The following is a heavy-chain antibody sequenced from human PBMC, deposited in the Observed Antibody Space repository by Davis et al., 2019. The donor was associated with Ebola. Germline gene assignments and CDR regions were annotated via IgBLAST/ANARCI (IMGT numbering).Heavy chain of an antibody. CDR2: IKQDGSEK. D-gene: IGHD2-2*01. Sequence: GGSLRLSCAASGFTFSSYWMSWVRQAPGKGLEWVANIKQDGSEKYYVDSVKGRFTISRDNAKNSLYLQMNSLRAEDTAVYYCARRGCSSTSCYAGNGMDVWGQGTTVSVSS. CDR1: GFTFSSYW. V-gene: IGHV3-7*01. CDR3: ARRGCSSTSCYAGNGMDV. J-gene: IGHJ6*02.